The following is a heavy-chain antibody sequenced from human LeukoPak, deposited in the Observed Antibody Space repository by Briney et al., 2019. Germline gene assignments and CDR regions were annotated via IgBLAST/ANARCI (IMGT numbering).Heavy chain of an antibody. Sequence: PGGSLRLSCAASGFTFSTYWMHWVRQAPGKGLEWVSGITGTGSSTYYADSVKGRFTISRDNSKNTLYLQMSGLRAEDTAIYYCAKISSSPLYWGQGTLVTVSS. CDR3: AKISSSPLY. J-gene: IGHJ4*02. CDR1: GFTFSTYW. D-gene: IGHD6-6*01. V-gene: IGHV3-23*01. CDR2: ITGTGSST.